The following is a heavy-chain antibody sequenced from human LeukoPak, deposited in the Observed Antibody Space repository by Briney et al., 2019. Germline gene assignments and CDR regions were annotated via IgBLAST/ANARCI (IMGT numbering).Heavy chain of an antibody. J-gene: IGHJ4*02. V-gene: IGHV3-30*18. CDR3: AKGAPYCSGGSCYSVVDY. CDR2: ISYDGSNK. Sequence: GGSLRLSCAASGFTFSSYGMHWVRQAPGKGLGWVAVISYDGSNKYYADSVKGRFTISRDNSKNTLYLQMNSLRAEDTAVYYCAKGAPYCSGGSCYSVVDYWGQGTLVTVSS. D-gene: IGHD2-15*01. CDR1: GFTFSSYG.